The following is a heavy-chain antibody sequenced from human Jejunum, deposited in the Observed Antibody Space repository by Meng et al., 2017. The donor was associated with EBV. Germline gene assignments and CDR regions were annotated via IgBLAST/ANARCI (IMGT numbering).Heavy chain of an antibody. J-gene: IGHJ4*02. D-gene: IGHD1-26*01. CDR1: GFTFSSFA. CDR3: GRESNNGGSYYAH. V-gene: IGHV3-30*14. CDR2: ISNDGTFE. Sequence: VVESGGGGVQSGRSLTLSCAASGFTFSSFAMHWVRQAPGKGLEWVAVISNDGTFEHYADSVKGRFTISRDDSKNTVYLQMSSLRGEDTAVYYCGRESNNGGSYYAHWGQGTLVTVSS.